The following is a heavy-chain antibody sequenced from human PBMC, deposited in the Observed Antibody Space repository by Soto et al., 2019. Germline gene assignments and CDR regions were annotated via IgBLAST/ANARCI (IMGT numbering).Heavy chain of an antibody. CDR1: GFSFSSYS. Sequence: EVQLVESGGGLVQPGGSLRLSCAASGFSFSSYSMNWVRQAPGKGPEWVSYIDHSSSSVRYVDSVEGRFTISRDNAKDSLSLQMNSLRVEDTAMYYCAVGIAVARGYFDLWGRGTLLTVSS. D-gene: IGHD6-19*01. J-gene: IGHJ2*01. CDR3: AVGIAVARGYFDL. V-gene: IGHV3-48*04. CDR2: IDHSSSSV.